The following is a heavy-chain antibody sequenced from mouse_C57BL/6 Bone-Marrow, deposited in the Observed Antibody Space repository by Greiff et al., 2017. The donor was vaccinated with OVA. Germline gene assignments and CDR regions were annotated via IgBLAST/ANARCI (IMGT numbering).Heavy chain of an antibody. CDR3: ARKEGSYGNYVAY. Sequence: QVQLQQSGAELARPGASVKLSCKASGYTFTSYGISWVKQRTGQGLEWIGEIYPRSGNTYYNEKFKGKATLTADKSSSTAYMELRSLTSEDSAVYFCARKEGSYGNYVAYWGQGTLVTVSA. V-gene: IGHV1-81*01. D-gene: IGHD2-1*01. CDR1: GYTFTSYG. CDR2: IYPRSGNT. J-gene: IGHJ3*01.